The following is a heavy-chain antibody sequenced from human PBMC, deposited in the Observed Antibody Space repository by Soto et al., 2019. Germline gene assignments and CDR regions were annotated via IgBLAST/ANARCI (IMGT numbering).Heavy chain of an antibody. J-gene: IGHJ4*02. D-gene: IGHD2-15*01. CDR1: GGTFSSYT. V-gene: IGHV1-69*02. CDR2: IIPILGIA. Sequence: QVQLVQSGAEVKKPGSSVKVSCKASGGTFSSYTISGVRQAPGQGLEWMGRIIPILGIANYAQKFQGRVTMTADKSTSTAYMEMSSLRSEDTAVYYCARATGYCSGGSCDSDYWGQGNLVTVSS. CDR3: ARATGYCSGGSCDSDY.